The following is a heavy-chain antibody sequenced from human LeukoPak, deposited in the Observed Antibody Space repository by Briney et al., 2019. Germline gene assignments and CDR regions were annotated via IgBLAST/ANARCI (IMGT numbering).Heavy chain of an antibody. CDR1: GYTFTSYG. D-gene: IGHD3-10*01. CDR3: ARGVVRGVIIGAFDY. J-gene: IGHJ4*02. Sequence: WASVKVSCKASGYTFTSYGISWVRQAPGQGLEWMGWISAYNGNTNYAQKLQGRVTMTTDTSTSTAYMELRSLRSDDTAVYYCARGVVRGVIIGAFDYWGQGTLVTVSS. CDR2: ISAYNGNT. V-gene: IGHV1-18*01.